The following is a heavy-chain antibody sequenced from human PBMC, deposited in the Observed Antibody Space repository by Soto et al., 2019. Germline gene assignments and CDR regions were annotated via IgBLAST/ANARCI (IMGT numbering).Heavy chain of an antibody. J-gene: IGHJ6*02. CDR2: ISYDGSNK. CDR3: AKAEALSRNYRSSTGYYYGMDV. D-gene: IGHD1-7*01. CDR1: GFTFSSYG. Sequence: GGSLRLSCAASGFTFSSYGMHWVRQAPGKGLEWVAVISYDGSNKYYADSVKGRFTISRDNSKNTLYLQMNSLRAEDTAVYYCAKAEALSRNYRSSTGYYYGMDVWGQGTTVTVSS. V-gene: IGHV3-30*18.